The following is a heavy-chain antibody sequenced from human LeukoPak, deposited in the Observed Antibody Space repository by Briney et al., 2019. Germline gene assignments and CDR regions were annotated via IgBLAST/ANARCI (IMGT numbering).Heavy chain of an antibody. CDR3: ARGIPKTYCTSTSCYVNWFDP. V-gene: IGHV3-7*02. D-gene: IGHD2-2*01. J-gene: IGHJ5*02. CDR2: IKQDGTEK. CDR1: GLTFNNYW. Sequence: GSLRLSCAASGLTFNNYWMSWVRQAPGKGLEWVANIKQDGTEKNYVDSVKGRFTISRDNAKNSLSLQMNSLRAEDTAVYYCARGIPKTYCTSTSCYVNWFDPWGQGTLVIVSS.